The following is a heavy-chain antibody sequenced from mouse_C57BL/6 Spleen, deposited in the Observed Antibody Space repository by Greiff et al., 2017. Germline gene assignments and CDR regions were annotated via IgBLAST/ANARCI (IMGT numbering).Heavy chain of an antibody. CDR1: GYAFSSSW. J-gene: IGHJ4*01. CDR3: ARGYGYDVGAMDY. CDR2: IYPGDGGT. Sequence: VQLQQSGPELVKPGASVKISCKASGYAFSSSWMNWVKQRPGKGLEWIGRIYPGDGGTNYNGKFKGKATLTADKSSSTAYMQLSSLTSEDSAVYYCARGYGYDVGAMDYWGQGTSVTVSS. D-gene: IGHD2-2*01. V-gene: IGHV1-82*01.